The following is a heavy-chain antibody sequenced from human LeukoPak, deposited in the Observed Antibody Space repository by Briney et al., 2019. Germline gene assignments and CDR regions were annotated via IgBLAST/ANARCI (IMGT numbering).Heavy chain of an antibody. V-gene: IGHV3-48*03. D-gene: IGHD5-12*01. CDR2: INSICRTI. CDR3: ASGFFEATSNY. Sequence: GGSLRLSCAASGFTFSSYEMNWGRQAPRKGPGWVSYINSICRTIYYADSLKSRFTTSRDNAKNSLYLQMNSLRAEDTAVYYCASGFFEATSNYWGQGTLVTVSS. J-gene: IGHJ4*02. CDR1: GFTFSSYE.